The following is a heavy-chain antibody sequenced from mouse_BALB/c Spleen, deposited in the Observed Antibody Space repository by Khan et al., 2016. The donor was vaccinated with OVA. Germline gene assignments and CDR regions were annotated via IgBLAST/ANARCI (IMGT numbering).Heavy chain of an antibody. CDR1: GYSITSDYA. CDR2: ITYSGST. Sequence: EVQLQESGPGLVKPSQSLSLTCTVTGYSITSDYAWNWIRQFPGNKLEWMAYITYSGSTGYNPSLKGRISITRDTSKNQFFLQLNSVTTEDTATYYCAREYGSSYLFFDYWGQGTTLTVSS. CDR3: AREYGSSYLFFDY. J-gene: IGHJ2*01. V-gene: IGHV3-2*02. D-gene: IGHD1-1*01.